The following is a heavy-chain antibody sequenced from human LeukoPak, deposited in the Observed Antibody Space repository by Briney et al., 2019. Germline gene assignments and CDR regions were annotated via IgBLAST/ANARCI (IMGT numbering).Heavy chain of an antibody. CDR3: AREAGGSGSYYPPFDY. CDR1: GFTFNNYN. J-gene: IGHJ4*02. V-gene: IGHV3-21*01. CDR2: ITSSGTYI. D-gene: IGHD3-10*01. Sequence: GGSLRLSCATSGFTFNNYNMNWVRQAPGRALEWVSSITSSGTYIFYADSVKGRFTISRDNAKNSLYLQMNSLRAEDTAIYYCAREAGGSGSYYPPFDYWGQGTLVTVSS.